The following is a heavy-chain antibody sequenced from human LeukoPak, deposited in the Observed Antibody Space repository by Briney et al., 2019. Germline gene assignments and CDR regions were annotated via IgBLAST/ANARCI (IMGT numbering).Heavy chain of an antibody. J-gene: IGHJ2*01. Sequence: PSETLSLTCTVSGGSISSYYWSWIRQPPGKGLEWIGYIHYSGTTNYKPSLESRVTISIDTSKNQFSLKLSSVTAADTAVYYCARDSSGYGSSWYFDLWGRGTLVTVSS. CDR1: GGSISSYY. CDR3: ARDSSGYGSSWYFDL. V-gene: IGHV4-59*01. D-gene: IGHD4-17*01. CDR2: IHYSGTT.